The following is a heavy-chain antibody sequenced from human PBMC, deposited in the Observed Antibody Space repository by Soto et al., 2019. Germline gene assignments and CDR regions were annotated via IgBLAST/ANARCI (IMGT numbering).Heavy chain of an antibody. CDR2: IYYSGST. J-gene: IGHJ6*03. V-gene: IGHV4-59*01. D-gene: IGHD4-17*01. Sequence: PSDTLSLTCTVSGGSISIYYWSWIRQPPGKGLEWIGYIYYSGSTNYNPSLKSRVTISVDTSKNQFSLKLSSVTAADTAVYYCARVQGDYGDYGNFDYYYMDVWGKGTTVTVSS. CDR3: ARVQGDYGDYGNFDYYYMDV. CDR1: GGSISIYY.